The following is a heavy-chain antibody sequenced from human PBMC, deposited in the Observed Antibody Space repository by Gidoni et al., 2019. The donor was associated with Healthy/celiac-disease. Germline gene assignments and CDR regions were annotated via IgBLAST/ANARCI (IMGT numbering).Heavy chain of an antibody. CDR2: IYSGGST. J-gene: IGHJ3*02. D-gene: IGHD3-22*01. V-gene: IGHV3-53*01. CDR3: ARDGKAYYYDSSGYVTHDAFDI. Sequence: EVQLVESGGGLIQPGGSLRLSCAASGFTVRSNYMSWVRQAPGKGLEWVSVIYSGGSTYYADSVKGRFTISRDNSKNTLYLQMNSLRAEDTAVYYCARDGKAYYYDSSGYVTHDAFDIWGQGTMVTVSS. CDR1: GFTVRSNY.